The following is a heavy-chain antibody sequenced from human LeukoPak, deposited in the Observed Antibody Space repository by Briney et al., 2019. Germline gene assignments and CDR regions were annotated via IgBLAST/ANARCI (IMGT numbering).Heavy chain of an antibody. CDR3: AKDDRAYCGGDCFLVFDY. CDR1: GFTFSSYG. J-gene: IGHJ4*02. CDR2: IRYDGSNK. Sequence: GRSLRLSCAASGFTFSSYGMHWVRQAPGKGLEWVAFIRYDGSNKYYADSVKGRFTISRDNSKNTLYLQMNSLRAEDTAVYYCAKDDRAYCGGDCFLVFDYWGQGTLVTVSS. D-gene: IGHD2-21*02. V-gene: IGHV3-30*02.